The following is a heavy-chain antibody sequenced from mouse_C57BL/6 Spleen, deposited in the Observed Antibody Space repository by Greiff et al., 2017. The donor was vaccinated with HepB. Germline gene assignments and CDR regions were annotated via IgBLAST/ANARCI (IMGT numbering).Heavy chain of an antibody. CDR3: AREEGHYYGSPMDY. V-gene: IGHV1-80*01. CDR2: IYPGDGDT. Sequence: VKLQQSGAELVKPGASVKISCKASGYAFSSYWMNWVKQRPGKGLEWIGQIYPGDGDTNYNGKFKGKATLTADKSSSTAYMQLSSLTSEDSAVYFCAREEGHYYGSPMDYWGQGTSVTVSS. CDR1: GYAFSSYW. D-gene: IGHD1-1*01. J-gene: IGHJ4*01.